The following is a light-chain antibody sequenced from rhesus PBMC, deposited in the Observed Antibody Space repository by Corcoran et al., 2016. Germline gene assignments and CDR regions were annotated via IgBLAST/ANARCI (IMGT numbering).Light chain of an antibody. V-gene: IGKV1-28*03. Sequence: DIQMTQSPSSLSASVGDTVTITCRASQGISSYLNWFQQKPGKAPKLLIYDASSVESGVPSRFSGSGSVTDFTLTISSLQPEDFAAYYCLQHNSYPLTFGGGNKVEIK. CDR3: LQHNSYPLT. CDR2: DAS. CDR1: QGISSY. J-gene: IGKJ4*01.